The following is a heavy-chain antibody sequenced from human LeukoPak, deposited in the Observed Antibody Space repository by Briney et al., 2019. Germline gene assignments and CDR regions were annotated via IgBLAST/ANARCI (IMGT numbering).Heavy chain of an antibody. D-gene: IGHD3-3*01. Sequence: ASVKVSCKASGGTFSSYAISWVRQAPGQGLEWMGGIIPIFGTANYAQKFQGRVTITTDESTSTAYMELNTLRAEDTAVYYCARAMPPHYDFWSGYLDYWGQGTLVAVSS. CDR1: GGTFSSYA. CDR2: IIPIFGTA. V-gene: IGHV1-69*05. J-gene: IGHJ4*02. CDR3: ARAMPPHYDFWSGYLDY.